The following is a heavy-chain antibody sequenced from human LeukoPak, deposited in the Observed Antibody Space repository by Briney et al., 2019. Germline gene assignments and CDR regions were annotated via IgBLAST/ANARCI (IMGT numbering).Heavy chain of an antibody. Sequence: GGSLRLPCAASGFKFDNYAMHWVRQAPGKGLEWVSAISWHGATVDYAASVRGRFTISRDSAKKSLHLQMNSLRPEDTALYYCARDRSGNYLESAIDYWGQGALVTVSS. J-gene: IGHJ4*02. CDR2: ISWHGATV. CDR3: ARDRSGNYLESAIDY. V-gene: IGHV3-9*01. CDR1: GFKFDNYA. D-gene: IGHD1-26*01.